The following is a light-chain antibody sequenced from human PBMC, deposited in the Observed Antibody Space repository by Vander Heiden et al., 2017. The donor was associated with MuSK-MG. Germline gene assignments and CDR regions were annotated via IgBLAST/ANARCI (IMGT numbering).Light chain of an antibody. J-gene: IGKJ1*01. V-gene: IGKV1-5*01. CDR2: DAS. Sequence: IQMTQSPSTLSASVGDRVTITCRASQTISIYLAWYQQKPGRAPNLLIYDASRLESGVPSRFSGSGSGTEFTLTISSLQPDDFATYYCQQDNSFPWTFGQGTKVEI. CDR1: QTISIY. CDR3: QQDNSFPWT.